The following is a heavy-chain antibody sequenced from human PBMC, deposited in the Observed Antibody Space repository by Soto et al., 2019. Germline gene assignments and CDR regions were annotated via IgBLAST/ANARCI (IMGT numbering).Heavy chain of an antibody. CDR2: ISGSGGST. Sequence: LRLSCAASGFTFSSYAMSWVRQAPGKGLEWVSAISGSGGSTYYADSVKGRFTISRDNSKNTLYLQMNSLRAEDTAVYYCAKEITDSSSWYRNFDYWGQGTLVTVSS. D-gene: IGHD6-13*01. CDR3: AKEITDSSSWYRNFDY. CDR1: GFTFSSYA. J-gene: IGHJ4*02. V-gene: IGHV3-23*01.